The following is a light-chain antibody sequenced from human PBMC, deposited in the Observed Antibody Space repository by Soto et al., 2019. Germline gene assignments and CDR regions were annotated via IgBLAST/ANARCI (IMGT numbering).Light chain of an antibody. CDR3: QQYSSYPIT. Sequence: DIQLTQSPSSLSASVGDRVTITCRASQGISYYLAWFQQKPGQAPKALIYAASTLQSGVPSKFSGSGSGTDFTLTISSLQPEDFATYYCQQYSSYPITFGHGTRLEIK. CDR1: QGISYY. J-gene: IGKJ5*01. CDR2: AAS. V-gene: IGKV1-16*02.